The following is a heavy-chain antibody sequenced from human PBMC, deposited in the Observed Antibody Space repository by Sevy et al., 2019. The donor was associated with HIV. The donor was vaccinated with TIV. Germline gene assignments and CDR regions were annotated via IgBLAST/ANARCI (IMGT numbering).Heavy chain of an antibody. V-gene: IGHV3-30*02. CDR3: AKDLTGRYTSSSGDFDY. CDR2: IRFDASTK. CDR1: GFTFSNYG. D-gene: IGHD6-6*01. J-gene: IGHJ4*02. Sequence: GGSLRLSCAASGFTFSNYGMHWVRQAPGKGLEWVALIRFDASTKYYKDSVKGRLTVSRDNAKNILYLQMNSLRPEDTAVYYCAKDLTGRYTSSSGDFDYWGQGTLVTVSS.